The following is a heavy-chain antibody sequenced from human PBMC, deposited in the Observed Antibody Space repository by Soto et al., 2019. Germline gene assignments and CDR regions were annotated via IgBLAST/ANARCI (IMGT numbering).Heavy chain of an antibody. J-gene: IGHJ6*02. Sequence: GESVKSSCKGSGYSFTIYCIGWVLQMPWKGLEWMGIIYPGDSDTRYSPSFQGQVTISADKSISTAYLQWSSLKASDTAMYYCARQEGYCSSTSCSPYYYYGMDVWGQGTTVTVSS. CDR1: GYSFTIYC. D-gene: IGHD2-2*01. CDR3: ARQEGYCSSTSCSPYYYYGMDV. CDR2: IYPGDSDT. V-gene: IGHV5-51*01.